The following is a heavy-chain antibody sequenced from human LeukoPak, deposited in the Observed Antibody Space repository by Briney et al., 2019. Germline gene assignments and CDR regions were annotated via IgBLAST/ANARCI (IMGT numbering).Heavy chain of an antibody. Sequence: GGSLRLSCAASGFTFTDYSMTWVRQAPGKGLEWVSSISTVSTYKFYSDSVKGRFTISRDNAKNILYLQMSSLSAEDTAVYYCARDGSGFYLYYYMDVWGRGAPVTVSS. D-gene: IGHD6-25*01. CDR1: GFTFTDYS. CDR2: ISTVSTYK. CDR3: ARDGSGFYLYYYMDV. V-gene: IGHV3-21*01. J-gene: IGHJ6*03.